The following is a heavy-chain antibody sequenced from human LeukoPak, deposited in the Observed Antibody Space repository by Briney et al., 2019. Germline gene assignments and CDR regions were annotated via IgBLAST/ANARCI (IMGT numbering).Heavy chain of an antibody. D-gene: IGHD3-10*01. Sequence: GESLKISCKGSGYSFTSYWINWVRQMPGKGLEWMGKIDPSDSYTNYSPSFQGHVTISADKSITTAYLQWSSLKASDTAIYYCARLRTMVGGVSVFDIWGQGTMVTVS. CDR1: GYSFTSYW. J-gene: IGHJ3*02. V-gene: IGHV5-10-1*01. CDR3: ARLRTMVGGVSVFDI. CDR2: IDPSDSYT.